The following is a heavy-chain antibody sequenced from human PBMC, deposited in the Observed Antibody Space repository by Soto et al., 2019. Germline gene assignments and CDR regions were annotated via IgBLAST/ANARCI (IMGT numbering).Heavy chain of an antibody. D-gene: IGHD3-10*01. J-gene: IGHJ4*02. V-gene: IGHV3-30*18. CDR2: ISYDGENK. CDR3: AKDREYYYGSGSYSPFDH. CDR1: GFTFNVYG. Sequence: GGSLRLSCVASGFTFNVYGMHWVRQAPGKGLEWVSLISYDGENKYYVDSVKGRFTIYRDNSKNTLYLQMNSLRVEDTAVYYCAKDREYYYGSGSYSPFDHWGQGTLVTVS.